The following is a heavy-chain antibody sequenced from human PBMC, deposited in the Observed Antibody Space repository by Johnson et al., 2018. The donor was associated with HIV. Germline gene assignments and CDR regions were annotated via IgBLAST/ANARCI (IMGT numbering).Heavy chain of an antibody. J-gene: IGHJ3*02. Sequence: VQLVESGGGLIQPGGSLRLSCAASGFTVNSNYMSWVRQAPWKGLEWVSVIYSGGSTGYADSVKGRFTISRDNAKNTLYLQLNGLRAEDTAVYYCAKDIYGYDAFDIWGQGTMVTVSS. CDR3: AKDIYGYDAFDI. CDR2: IYSGGST. V-gene: IGHV3-66*03. CDR1: GFTVNSNY. D-gene: IGHD5-24*01.